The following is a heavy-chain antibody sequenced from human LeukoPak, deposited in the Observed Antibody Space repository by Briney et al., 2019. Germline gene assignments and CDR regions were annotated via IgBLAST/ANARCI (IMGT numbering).Heavy chain of an antibody. CDR3: VKDPNGDYVGAFDF. CDR2: IRGTGGTT. CDR1: GFTFSDYA. V-gene: IGHV3-23*01. Sequence: PGGSLRLSCAASGFTFSDYALIWVRQAPGKGLEWISAIRGTGGTTYYADSVKGRCTISRNNSRKTVYLQMTSLRAEDMALYFCVKDPNGDYVGAFDFWGPGTMVTVSS. J-gene: IGHJ3*01. D-gene: IGHD4-17*01.